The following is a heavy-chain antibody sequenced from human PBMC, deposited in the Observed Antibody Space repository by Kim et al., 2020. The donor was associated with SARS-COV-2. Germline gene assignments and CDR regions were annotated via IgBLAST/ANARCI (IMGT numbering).Heavy chain of an antibody. CDR2: IAPDGRVK. V-gene: IGHV3-7*03. CDR3: GREMDV. CDR1: GFTFSMYW. J-gene: IGHJ6*02. Sequence: GGSLRLSCAASGFTFSMYWMHWVRQAPGKGLEWVANIAPDGRVKQYSDSVEGRFTVSRDNAENSFNLVMKRLRPADTAVYYCGREMDVGGQGTTVTVSS.